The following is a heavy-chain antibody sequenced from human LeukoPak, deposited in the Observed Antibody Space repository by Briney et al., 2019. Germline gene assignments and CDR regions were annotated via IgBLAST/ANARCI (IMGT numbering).Heavy chain of an antibody. CDR1: GFTFSSYE. D-gene: IGHD6-13*01. CDR2: IGGSGSTI. CDR3: ARGYNTRWYSALMDV. J-gene: IGHJ6*04. Sequence: PGGSLRLSCAASGFTFSSYEMNWVRQAPGKGLEWISYIGGSGSTIYYADPVKGRFTISRDNAKNTVDLQMKSLRAEDTAVYYCARGYNTRWYSALMDVWGKGTTVTVSS. V-gene: IGHV3-48*03.